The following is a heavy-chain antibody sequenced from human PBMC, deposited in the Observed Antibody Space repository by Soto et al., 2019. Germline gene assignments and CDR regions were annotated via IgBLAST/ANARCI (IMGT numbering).Heavy chain of an antibody. CDR2: IGGSGYSK. Sequence: PGGSLRLSCVTSGFTFTSFAMTWVRQAPGKGLEWVSTIGGSGYSKYYADSVKGRFTMSRDLSKNTLYLQMNSLRAEDTAVYFCARDRGHMDVWGQGTTVTVSS. CDR1: GFTFTSFA. CDR3: ARDRGHMDV. D-gene: IGHD6-25*01. V-gene: IGHV3-23*01. J-gene: IGHJ6*02.